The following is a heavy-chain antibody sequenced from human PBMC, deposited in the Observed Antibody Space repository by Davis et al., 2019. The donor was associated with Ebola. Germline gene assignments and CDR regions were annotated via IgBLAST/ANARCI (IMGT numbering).Heavy chain of an antibody. CDR2: IRSKANNYAT. V-gene: IGHV3-73*01. D-gene: IGHD1-1*01. J-gene: IGHJ6*02. CDR1: GTMFSGSV. Sequence: GESLKISCAASGTMFSGSVIHWVRQASGRGLEWVGRIRSKANNYATDYGASVRGRFTISRDDSKDTAYLQLNSLESEDTAVYYCSRPTTAVLYGLDVWGQGTTVTVSS. CDR3: SRPTTAVLYGLDV.